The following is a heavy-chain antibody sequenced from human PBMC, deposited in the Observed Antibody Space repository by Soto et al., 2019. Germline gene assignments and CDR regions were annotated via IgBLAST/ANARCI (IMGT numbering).Heavy chain of an antibody. CDR2: INPGSGST. V-gene: IGHV1-46*01. CDR3: ARTDIVVVPKYGMDV. CDR1: GYTFTSYY. D-gene: IGHD2-2*01. J-gene: IGHJ6*02. Sequence: EASVKVSCKASGYTFTSYYMHWVRQAPGQGLEWMGIINPGSGSTSYSQKFQGRVTITRDTSASTAYMELSSLRSEDTAVYYCARTDIVVVPKYGMDVWGQGTTVTVS.